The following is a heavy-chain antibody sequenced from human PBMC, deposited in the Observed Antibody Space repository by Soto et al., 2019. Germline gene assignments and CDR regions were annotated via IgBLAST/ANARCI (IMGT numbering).Heavy chain of an antibody. V-gene: IGHV4-59*08. Sequence: SETLSLTCTVSGGSISSYYWSWIRQPPGKGLEWIGYIYYSGSTNYNPSLKSRVTISVDTSKNQFSLKLSSVTAADTAVYYCARYYYDSSAYYENWFFDLWCRGTLVT. D-gene: IGHD3-22*01. CDR1: GGSISSYY. J-gene: IGHJ2*01. CDR2: IYYSGST. CDR3: ARYYYDSSAYYENWFFDL.